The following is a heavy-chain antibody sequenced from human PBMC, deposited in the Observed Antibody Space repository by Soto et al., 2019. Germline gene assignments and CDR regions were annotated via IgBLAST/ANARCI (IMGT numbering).Heavy chain of an antibody. D-gene: IGHD2-2*01. V-gene: IGHV4-59*01. Sequence: QVQLQESGPGLVKPSETLSLTCTVSGGSISSYYWSWIRQPPGKGLEWIGYIYYSGSTNYNPSLKSRVTISVDTSKNQFSLKLSSVTAADTAVYYCARGGGYQLLMDWYFDLWGRGTLVTVSS. CDR3: ARGGGYQLLMDWYFDL. CDR2: IYYSGST. CDR1: GGSISSYY. J-gene: IGHJ2*01.